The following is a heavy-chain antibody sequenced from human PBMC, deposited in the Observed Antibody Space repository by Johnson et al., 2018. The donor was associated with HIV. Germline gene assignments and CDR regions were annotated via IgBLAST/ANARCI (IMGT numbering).Heavy chain of an antibody. D-gene: IGHD1-26*01. CDR2: ISYDGSNK. Sequence: QVQLVESGGGVVQPGRSMRLSCAASGFTFSSYAMHWVRQAPGKGLEWVAVISYDGSNKYYADSVKGRFPISRDNAKNPLYLQMNSLRAEDTAVYYCARRMGQWELPFRAFDIWGQGTMVTVSS. CDR3: ARRMGQWELPFRAFDI. V-gene: IGHV3-30*04. J-gene: IGHJ3*02. CDR1: GFTFSSYA.